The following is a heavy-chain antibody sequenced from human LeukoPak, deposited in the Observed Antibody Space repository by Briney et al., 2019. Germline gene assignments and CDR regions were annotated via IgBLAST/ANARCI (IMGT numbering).Heavy chain of an antibody. Sequence: GGSLRLSCAASGFTFSSYAMSWVRQAPGKGLEWVSAISGSGGSTYYADSVKGRFTISRDNSKNTLYLQMNSLRAEDTAVYYCAKAVPTRENDYGDYSGFYYYYGMDVWGQGTTVTVSS. CDR1: GFTFSSYA. D-gene: IGHD4-17*01. J-gene: IGHJ6*02. V-gene: IGHV3-23*01. CDR2: ISGSGGST. CDR3: AKAVPTRENDYGDYSGFYYYYGMDV.